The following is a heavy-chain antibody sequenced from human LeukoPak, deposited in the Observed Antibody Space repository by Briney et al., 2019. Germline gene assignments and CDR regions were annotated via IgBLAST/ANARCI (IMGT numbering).Heavy chain of an antibody. CDR2: IWNDGSNK. J-gene: IGHJ4*02. CDR3: ARASYCSSTSCYRFDY. V-gene: IGHV3-33*01. D-gene: IGHD2-2*01. CDR1: GFSFSTYG. Sequence: GGSLRLSCAASGFSFSTYGMHWVRQAPGKGLEWVAVIWNDGSNKYYEDSAKGRFTISRDNLKNTLYLQMNSLRAEDTAVYYCARASYCSSTSCYRFDYWGQGTLVTVSS.